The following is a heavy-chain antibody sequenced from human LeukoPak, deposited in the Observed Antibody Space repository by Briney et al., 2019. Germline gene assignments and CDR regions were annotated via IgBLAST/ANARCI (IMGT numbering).Heavy chain of an antibody. CDR2: IYHSGTT. Sequence: SLSLTCAVSGGSISSNNWWSWVRQPPGKGLEWIGEIYHSGTTNYNPSLKSRVTISVDTSKNQFSLKLSSVTAADTAVYYCARRYSSSSWASPYYYYYYMDVWGKGTTVTVSS. CDR1: GGSISSNNW. D-gene: IGHD6-6*01. CDR3: ARRYSSSSWASPYYYYYYMDV. J-gene: IGHJ6*03. V-gene: IGHV4-4*02.